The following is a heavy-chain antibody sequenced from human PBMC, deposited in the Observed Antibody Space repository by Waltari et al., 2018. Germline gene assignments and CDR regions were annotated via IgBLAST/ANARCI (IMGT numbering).Heavy chain of an antibody. J-gene: IGHJ5*02. V-gene: IGHV3-30-3*01. CDR3: ARDSENLPHDIVVVPAAPNWFDP. CDR2: ISYDGSNK. Sequence: QVQLVESGGGVVQPGRSLRLSCAASGFTFSSYAMHWVRQAPGKGLAWVAVISYDGSNKYYADSVKGRFTISRDNSKNTLYLQMNSLRAEDTAVYYCARDSENLPHDIVVVPAAPNWFDPWGQGTLVTVSS. D-gene: IGHD2-2*01. CDR1: GFTFSSYA.